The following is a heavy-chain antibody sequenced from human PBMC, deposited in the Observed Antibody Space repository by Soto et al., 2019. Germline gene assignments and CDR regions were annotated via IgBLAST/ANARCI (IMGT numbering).Heavy chain of an antibody. D-gene: IGHD4-17*01. V-gene: IGHV4-30-4*01. CDR1: GGPISSGDYY. Sequence: QVQLQESGPRLVKPSQTLSLTCNVSGGPISSGDYYWSWIRQPPGKGLEWIGYLYYSGSTYFNPSRKSRADTSVDTSKNQFSLRLNSVTVADTAIYFCARGIADYVANWGQGTVVAVSS. CDR3: ARGIADYVAN. CDR2: LYYSGST. J-gene: IGHJ4*02.